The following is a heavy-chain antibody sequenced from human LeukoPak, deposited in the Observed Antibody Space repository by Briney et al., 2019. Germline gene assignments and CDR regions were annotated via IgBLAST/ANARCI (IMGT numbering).Heavy chain of an antibody. CDR1: SGSISSYY. CDR3: ATSEVRYYFDY. V-gene: IGHV4-4*09. D-gene: IGHD2-2*01. CDR2: IYTSGST. Sequence: SETLSLTCTVSSGSISSYYWSWIRQPPGKGLEWIGYIYTSGSTNYNPSLKSRVTISVDTSKNQFSLKLSSVTAADTAVYYCATSEVRYYFDYWGQGTLVTVSS. J-gene: IGHJ4*02.